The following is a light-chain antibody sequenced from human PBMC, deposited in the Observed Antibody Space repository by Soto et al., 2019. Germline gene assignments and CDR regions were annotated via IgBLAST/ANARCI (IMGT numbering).Light chain of an antibody. V-gene: IGKV1-12*01. CDR3: QRPNNFPLT. J-gene: IGKJ4*01. CDR2: TAS. CDR1: QGISSW. Sequence: DIQMTQSPASVSSSVGDRVTITCRASQGISSWLAWYQQKPGTAPNLLIHTASSLQSGVPSRFRGSGTGTDFALTISSRQPEDFATYYCQRPNNFPLTFGGGTKVEIK.